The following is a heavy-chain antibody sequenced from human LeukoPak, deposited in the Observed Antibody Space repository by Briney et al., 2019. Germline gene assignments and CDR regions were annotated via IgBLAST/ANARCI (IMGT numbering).Heavy chain of an antibody. D-gene: IGHD3-10*01. Sequence: PSETLSLTCAVYGGPFSGYYWSWIRQPPGKGLEWIGEINHSGSTNYNPSLKSRVTISVDTSKNQFSLKLSSVTAADTAVYYCARGGPPYYYGSGRPSGNFDYWGQGTLVTVSS. J-gene: IGHJ4*02. V-gene: IGHV4-34*01. CDR3: ARGGPPYYYGSGRPSGNFDY. CDR2: INHSGST. CDR1: GGPFSGYY.